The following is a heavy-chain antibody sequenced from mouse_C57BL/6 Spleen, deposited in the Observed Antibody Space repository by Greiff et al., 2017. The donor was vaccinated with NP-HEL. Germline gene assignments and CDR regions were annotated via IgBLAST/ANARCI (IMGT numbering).Heavy chain of an antibody. CDR3: ARGTGTWAY. V-gene: IGHV5-4*03. J-gene: IGHJ3*01. D-gene: IGHD4-1*01. CDR1: GFTFSSYA. CDR2: ISDGGSYT. Sequence: EVKLMESGGGLVKPGGSLKLSCAASGFTFSSYAMSWVRQTPEKRLEWVATISDGGSYTYYPDNVKGRFTISRDNAKNNLYLQMSHLKSEDTAMYYCARGTGTWAYWGQGTLVTVSA.